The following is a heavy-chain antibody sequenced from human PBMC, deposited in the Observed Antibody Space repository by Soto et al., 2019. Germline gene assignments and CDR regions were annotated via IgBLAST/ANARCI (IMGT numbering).Heavy chain of an antibody. J-gene: IGHJ4*02. CDR2: IYYSGST. V-gene: IGHV4-59*01. D-gene: IGHD5-12*01. Sequence: PSETLSLACTVSGGSIISYYWSWIRQPPGKGLEWIGYIYYSGSTNYNPSLKSRVTISVDTSKNQFSLKLSSVTAADTAVYYCAREGRWLQFRYFDYWGQGTLVTVSS. CDR3: AREGRWLQFRYFDY. CDR1: GGSIISYY.